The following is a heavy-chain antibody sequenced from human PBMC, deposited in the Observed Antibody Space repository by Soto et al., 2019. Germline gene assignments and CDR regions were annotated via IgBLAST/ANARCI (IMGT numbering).Heavy chain of an antibody. CDR2: IYTTGST. Sequence: LSLTCTVSGGSIKNYYWSWIRQPAGKGLEWIGRIYTTGSTNYNPSLKGRVTMSIDTSENQFSLRLNSVTAADTAVYYCARDNYYDSNNWFDPWGQGTLVTVPQ. J-gene: IGHJ5*02. CDR1: GGSIKNYY. V-gene: IGHV4-4*07. CDR3: ARDNYYDSNNWFDP. D-gene: IGHD3-22*01.